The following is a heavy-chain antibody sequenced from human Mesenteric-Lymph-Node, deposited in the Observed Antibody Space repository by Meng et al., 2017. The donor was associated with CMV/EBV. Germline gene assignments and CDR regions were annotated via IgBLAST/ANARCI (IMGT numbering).Heavy chain of an antibody. V-gene: IGHV3-21*04. CDR1: GFTFSTYS. Sequence: GGSLRLSCVASGFTFSTYSMNWVRQAPGKGLEWVSFIRSGGSPIYYADSVEGRFTISRDNAQNLLYLQMNSLRAEDTAVYYCARSDWTFDYWGQGTLVTVSS. CDR3: ARSDWTFDY. D-gene: IGHD2-21*02. CDR2: IRSGGSPI. J-gene: IGHJ4*02.